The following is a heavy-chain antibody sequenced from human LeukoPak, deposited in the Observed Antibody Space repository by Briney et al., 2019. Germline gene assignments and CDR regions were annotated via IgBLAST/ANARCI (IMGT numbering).Heavy chain of an antibody. CDR3: ARDFRP. CDR1: GGSISVNSYF. Sequence: SETLSLTCTVSGGSISVNSYFWSWIRQPPGKGLEWIGQIYYSGHTYYNPSLKSRVTISLDTSKSQFSLKLTSVTAADTAVYYCARDFRPWGQGVLVSVSS. V-gene: IGHV4-61*01. J-gene: IGHJ5*02. D-gene: IGHD2/OR15-2a*01. CDR2: IYYSGHT.